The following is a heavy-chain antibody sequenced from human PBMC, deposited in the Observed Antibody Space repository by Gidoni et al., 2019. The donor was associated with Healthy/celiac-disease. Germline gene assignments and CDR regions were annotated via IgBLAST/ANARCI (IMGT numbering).Heavy chain of an antibody. CDR3: ARGRTYYDILTGYPRFDY. D-gene: IGHD3-9*01. CDR2: INHSGST. J-gene: IGHJ4*02. CDR1: GGSFSGYY. V-gene: IGHV4-34*01. Sequence: QVQLQQWGAGLLKPSETLSLTCAVYGGSFSGYYWSWIRQPPGKGMEWIGEINHSGSTNYNPSLKSRVTISVDTSKNQFSLKLSSVTAADTAVYYCARGRTYYDILTGYPRFDYWGQGTLVTVSS.